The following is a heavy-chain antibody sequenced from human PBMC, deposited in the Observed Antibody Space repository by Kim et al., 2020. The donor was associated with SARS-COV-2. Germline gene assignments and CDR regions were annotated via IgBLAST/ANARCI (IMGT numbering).Heavy chain of an antibody. Sequence: RVTISRDNSKNTLYLQMNSLRAEDTAVYYCAKEYSSSSFMNYYYYYGMDVWGQGTTVTVSS. J-gene: IGHJ6*02. D-gene: IGHD6-6*01. V-gene: IGHV3-30*02. CDR3: AKEYSSSSFMNYYYYYGMDV.